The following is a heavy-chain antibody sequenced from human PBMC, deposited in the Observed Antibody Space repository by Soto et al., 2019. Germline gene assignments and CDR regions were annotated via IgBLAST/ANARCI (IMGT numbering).Heavy chain of an antibody. CDR3: AIDRVVYWDYCSSPFSNYYYYYGMDV. D-gene: IGHD6-6*01. CDR2: IVVGSGNT. V-gene: IGHV1-58*02. J-gene: IGHJ6*02. CDR1: GFTFTSSA. Sequence: ASVKVSCKASGFTFTSSAMQWVRQARGQRLEWIGWIVVGSGNTNYAQKFQERVTITRDMSTSTAYMELSRLRSDDTAVYYCAIDRVVYWDYCSSPFSNYYYYYGMDVWGQGTTVTVSS.